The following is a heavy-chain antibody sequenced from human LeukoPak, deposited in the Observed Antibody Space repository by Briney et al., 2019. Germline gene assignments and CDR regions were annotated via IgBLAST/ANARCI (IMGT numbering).Heavy chain of an antibody. J-gene: IGHJ3*02. Sequence: SSETLSLTCTVSGGSISSSRSYWGWIRQSPGKGLEWIGSIYSSGSTYYNPSLKSRVTISVDTSENQFSLKLSSVTAADTAVYYCARMGDKYYDILTGYSDAFDIWGQGTMVTVSS. V-gene: IGHV4-39*01. CDR1: GGSISSSRSY. CDR3: ARMGDKYYDILTGYSDAFDI. D-gene: IGHD3-9*01. CDR2: IYSSGST.